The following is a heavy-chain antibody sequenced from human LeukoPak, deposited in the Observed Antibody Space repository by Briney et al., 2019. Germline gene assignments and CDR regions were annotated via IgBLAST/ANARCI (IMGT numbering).Heavy chain of an antibody. J-gene: IGHJ4*02. CDR3: ARHVIGDSSGYYAWGSAADY. D-gene: IGHD3-22*01. CDR2: INHSGST. CDR1: GGSISSTPHY. V-gene: IGHV4-39*01. Sequence: PSETLSLTCTVSGGSISSTPHYWGWIRQPPGKGLEWIGEINHSGSTNYNPSLKSRVTISVDTSKNQFSLKLSSVTAADTAVYYCARHVIGDSSGYYAWGSAADYWGQGTLVTVSS.